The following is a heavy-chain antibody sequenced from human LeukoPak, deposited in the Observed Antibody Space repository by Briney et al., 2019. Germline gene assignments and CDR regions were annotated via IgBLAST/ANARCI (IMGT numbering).Heavy chain of an antibody. D-gene: IGHD6-13*01. V-gene: IGHV4-59*12. CDR1: GGSISSYY. J-gene: IGHJ5*02. CDR3: ASTAGYSSSWYSRSNNWFDP. Sequence: SETLSLTCTVSGGSISSYYWSWIRQPPGKGLEWIGYIYYSGSTNYNPSLKSRVTISVDTSKNQFSLKLSSVTAADTAVYYCASTAGYSSSWYSRSNNWFDPWGQGTLVTVSS. CDR2: IYYSGST.